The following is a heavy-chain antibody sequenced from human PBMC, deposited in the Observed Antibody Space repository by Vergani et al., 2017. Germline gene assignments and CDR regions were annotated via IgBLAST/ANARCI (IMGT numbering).Heavy chain of an antibody. Sequence: QVQLVQSGAEVKKPGASVKVSCKASGYTFTSYGISWVRQAPGQGLEWMGRIIPILGIANYAQKFQGRVTITADKSTSTAYMELSSLRSEDTAVYYCARAVGASYYFDYWGQGTLVTVSS. CDR3: ARAVGASYYFDY. CDR2: IIPILGIA. J-gene: IGHJ4*02. V-gene: IGHV1-69*04. CDR1: GYTFTSYG. D-gene: IGHD1-26*01.